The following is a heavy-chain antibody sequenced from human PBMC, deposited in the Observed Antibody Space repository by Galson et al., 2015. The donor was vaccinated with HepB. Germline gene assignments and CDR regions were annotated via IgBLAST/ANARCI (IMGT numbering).Heavy chain of an antibody. D-gene: IGHD1-1*01. V-gene: IGHV6-1*01. CDR1: GDSVSSNSAA. Sequence: CAISGDSVSSNSAAWNRIRQSPSRGLEWLGRTYYRSKWYNDYAISVRSRITIKPDTSKNQFSLQLSSVTPVDTAVYYCARLEVGDSWGQGTLVTVSS. J-gene: IGHJ4*02. CDR2: TYYRSKWYN. CDR3: ARLEVGDS.